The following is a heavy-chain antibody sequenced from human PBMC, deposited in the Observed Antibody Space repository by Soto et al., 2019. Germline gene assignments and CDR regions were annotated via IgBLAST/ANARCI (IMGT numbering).Heavy chain of an antibody. CDR3: VRDNRITGIVAEIDL. D-gene: IGHD1-20*01. CDR2: TRQDGGQS. V-gene: IGHV3-7*01. J-gene: IGHJ5*02. Sequence: AGGSLRLSCEASGFTLSSYWMSWIRQAPGKGLEWVANTRQDGGQSYLVDSVQGRFTISRDNAKNSVYLQMNSLRAEDTAVYYCVRDNRITGIVAEIDLWGRGTLVTVSS. CDR1: GFTLSSYW.